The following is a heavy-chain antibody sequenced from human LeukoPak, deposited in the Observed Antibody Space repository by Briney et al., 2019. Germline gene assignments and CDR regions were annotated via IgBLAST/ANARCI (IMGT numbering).Heavy chain of an antibody. D-gene: IGHD2-2*01. CDR3: ARENWDIVAVPMDV. CDR2: ISGGGDAT. J-gene: IGHJ6*04. Sequence: PGGSLRLSCAASDFSFITYAMSWVRQAPGKGLEWVSTISGGGDATYYADSVKGRFTISRDNSKNTLYLQMNSLRAEDTAVYYCARENWDIVAVPMDVWGKGTTVTVSS. V-gene: IGHV3-23*01. CDR1: DFSFITYA.